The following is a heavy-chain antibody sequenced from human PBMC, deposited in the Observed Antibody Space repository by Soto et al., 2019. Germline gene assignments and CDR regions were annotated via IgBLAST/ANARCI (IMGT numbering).Heavy chain of an antibody. V-gene: IGHV3-15*07. Sequence: GGSLRLSCAASGLTLTNVFMNWVRQAPGKGLEWVGRIKSKTDGGTTDYAAPVRGRFTISRDDSKNTLYLQMNSLKTEDTAVYYCSYGADYYFDYWGQGTLVTVPS. D-gene: IGHD4-17*01. CDR2: IKSKTDGGTT. CDR3: SYGADYYFDY. CDR1: GLTLTNVF. J-gene: IGHJ4*02.